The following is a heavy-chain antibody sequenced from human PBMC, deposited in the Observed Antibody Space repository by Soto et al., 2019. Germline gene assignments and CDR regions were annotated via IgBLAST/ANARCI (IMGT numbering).Heavy chain of an antibody. Sequence: EVQLVESGGGLVKPGGSLRLSCAASGFTFNNAWMTWVRQVPGKGLEWVARIRSKTDGGTADLAAPVKDRFIISRDDSKNTLYXXXXXXXTEDTAVYHCTTLSYCRGSSCFSVLDPWGQGTLVTVSS. CDR2: IRSKTDGGTA. V-gene: IGHV3-15*01. CDR3: TTLSYCRGSSCFSVLDP. J-gene: IGHJ5*02. D-gene: IGHD2-2*01. CDR1: GFTFNNAW.